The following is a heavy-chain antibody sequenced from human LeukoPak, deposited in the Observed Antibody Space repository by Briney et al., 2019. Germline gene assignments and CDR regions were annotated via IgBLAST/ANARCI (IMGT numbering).Heavy chain of an antibody. V-gene: IGHV3-7*01. CDR1: GFTFSNYW. CDR2: IKQDESEK. J-gene: IGHJ4*02. Sequence: PGGSRRLSCSASGFTFSNYWMSWVRQAPGKGRGWVANIKQDESEKYYVDSVKGRFTICRDNAKSSLSLQMNSLRAEDTAVYYCARALDSSSSRYQAFEEWGQGTLVTVSS. D-gene: IGHD2-2*01. CDR3: ARALDSSSSRYQAFEE.